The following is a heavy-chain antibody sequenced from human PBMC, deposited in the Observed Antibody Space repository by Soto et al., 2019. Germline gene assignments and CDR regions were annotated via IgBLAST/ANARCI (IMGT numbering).Heavy chain of an antibody. V-gene: IGHV3-15*07. CDR1: GLGFSNAG. CDR2: IKSTADGAIT. CDR3: TDSPGSGGDNDGCFDP. J-gene: IGHJ5*02. D-gene: IGHD3-10*01. Sequence: QLVASGGGLVMPGGSLRLSCAASGLGFSNAGMNWVRQAPGKGLEWVGRIKSTADGAITYYAAPVEDRFTISRDDSKHTMFLQMDNVKTEDTALYYWTDSPGSGGDNDGCFDPWGQGTLVTVSS.